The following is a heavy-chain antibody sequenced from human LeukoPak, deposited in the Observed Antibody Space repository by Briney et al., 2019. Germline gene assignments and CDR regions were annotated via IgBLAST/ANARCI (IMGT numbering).Heavy chain of an antibody. D-gene: IGHD5-18*01. CDR3: ARQKSAYSYAMPCFDY. CDR2: IYSSGST. CDR1: GGSVSSSSYY. V-gene: IGHV4-39*01. Sequence: SETLSLTCTVSGGSVSSSSYYWGWIRQPPGKGLEWIGSIYSSGSTYYNPSLKSRVTTSVDTSENQFSLKLSSVTAADTAVYYCARQKSAYSYAMPCFDYWGQGTLVTVSS. J-gene: IGHJ4*02.